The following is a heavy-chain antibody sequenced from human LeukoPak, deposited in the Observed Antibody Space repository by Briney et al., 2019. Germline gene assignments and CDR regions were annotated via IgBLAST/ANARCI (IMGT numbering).Heavy chain of an antibody. CDR1: GFTFNNYV. Sequence: GGSLRLSCEASGFTFNNYVMTWVRQAPGKGLEWVSSISASAAMTYYADSVKGRFTVSRDNSNNRLYLQMSRLTAADTAVYYCAKDRSIGTYYTFDHWGQGTLVTVSS. CDR3: AKDRSIGTYYTFDH. D-gene: IGHD1-26*01. CDR2: ISASAAMT. V-gene: IGHV3-23*01. J-gene: IGHJ4*02.